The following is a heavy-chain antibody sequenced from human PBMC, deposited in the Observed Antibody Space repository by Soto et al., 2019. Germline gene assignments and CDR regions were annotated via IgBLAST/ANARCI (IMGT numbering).Heavy chain of an antibody. J-gene: IGHJ6*02. Sequence: LEQSGAEVRSPGASVTISCKASGGSFTSFSIDWVRQAPGEGLEWIGGVIRLIVKVRYSPTFQNRVTMTTDESANTAFLHLRRPTSDAAAVYLCGRGVKIFGSAPRGVPGAVWGQGTAFIVSS. D-gene: IGHD3-10*01. CDR2: VIRLIVKV. CDR1: GGSFTSFS. V-gene: IGHV1-69*05. CDR3: GRGVKIFGSAPRGVPGAV.